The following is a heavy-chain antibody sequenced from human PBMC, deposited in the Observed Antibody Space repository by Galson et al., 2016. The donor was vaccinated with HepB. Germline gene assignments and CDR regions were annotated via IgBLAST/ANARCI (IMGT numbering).Heavy chain of an antibody. CDR1: GFTFSSYT. CDR3: VRDGRRGYTYGYYYYMDV. Sequence: SLRLSCAASGFTFSSYTMSWVRQAPGKGLEWVSSISSGSTYIFYADSVKGRFSISRDNAKNSLFLQMVSLRAEDTAVYYCVRDGRRGYTYGYYYYMDVWGKGTTVTVSS. V-gene: IGHV3-21*04. D-gene: IGHD5-18*01. J-gene: IGHJ6*03. CDR2: ISSGSTYI.